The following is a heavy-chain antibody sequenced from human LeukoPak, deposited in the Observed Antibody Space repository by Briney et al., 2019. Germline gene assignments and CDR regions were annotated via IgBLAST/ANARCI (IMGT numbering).Heavy chain of an antibody. J-gene: IGHJ4*02. Sequence: ASVKVSCKASGGTFSSYAISWVRQAPGQGLEWMGGIIPIFGTANHAQKFQGRVTITADESTSTAYMELSSLRSEDTAVYYCARDRVVPAAIGYFDYWGQGTLVTVSS. D-gene: IGHD2-2*02. V-gene: IGHV1-69*13. CDR3: ARDRVVPAAIGYFDY. CDR1: GGTFSSYA. CDR2: IIPIFGTA.